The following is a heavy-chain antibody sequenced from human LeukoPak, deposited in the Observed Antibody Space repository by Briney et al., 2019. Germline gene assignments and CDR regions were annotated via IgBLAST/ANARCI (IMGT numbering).Heavy chain of an antibody. J-gene: IGHJ6*03. CDR3: ARLTMVVIREDYYYYMDV. CDR1: GYTFTSYD. CDR2: MNPNSGNT. V-gene: IGHV1-8*01. D-gene: IGHD4-23*01. Sequence: GASVKVSCKASGYTFTSYDINWVRQATGQGLEWMGWMNPNSGNTGYAQKFQGRVTMTRNTSISTAYMVLSSLRSEDTAVYYCARLTMVVIREDYYYYMDVWGKGTTVTVSS.